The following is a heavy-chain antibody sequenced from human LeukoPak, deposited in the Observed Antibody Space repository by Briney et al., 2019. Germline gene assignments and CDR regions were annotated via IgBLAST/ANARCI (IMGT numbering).Heavy chain of an antibody. CDR3: ATHNYGGNANYYYYMDV. D-gene: IGHD4-23*01. Sequence: HGESLKISCKGSGYSFTSYWIGWVRQMPGKGLEWMGIIYPGDSDTRYSPSFQGQVTISADKSISTAYLQWSSLKASDTAMYYCATHNYGGNANYYYYMDVWGKGTTVTVSS. V-gene: IGHV5-51*01. J-gene: IGHJ6*03. CDR2: IYPGDSDT. CDR1: GYSFTSYW.